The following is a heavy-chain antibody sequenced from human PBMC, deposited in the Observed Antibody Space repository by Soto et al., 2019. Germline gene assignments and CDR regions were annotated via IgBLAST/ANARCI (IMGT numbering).Heavy chain of an antibody. J-gene: IGHJ6*02. V-gene: IGHV1-69*01. CDR2: IIPIADTT. CDR1: GGTFSSYA. D-gene: IGHD2-2*01. Sequence: QVQLVQSGAEVKKPGSSVKVSCKASGGTFSSYAISWVRQAPGQGLEWMGGIIPIADTTNYAQQFQGRVTITAAESTSTAYMELSRLRYEDTAVYYCARSQGSSTSLEIYYYYYYGMDVWGQGTTVTVSS. CDR3: ARSQGSSTSLEIYYYYYYGMDV.